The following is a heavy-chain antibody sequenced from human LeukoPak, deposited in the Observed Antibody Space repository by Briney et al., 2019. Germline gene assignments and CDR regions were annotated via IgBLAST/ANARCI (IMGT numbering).Heavy chain of an antibody. CDR3: ARPEVTAMVRWGAFDI. J-gene: IGHJ3*02. V-gene: IGHV1-69*05. D-gene: IGHD5-18*01. CDR1: GGTFSSYA. CDR2: IIPIFGTA. Sequence: SVKVSCKASGGTFSSYAISWVRQAPGQGLEWMGGIIPIFGTASYAQKFQGRVTITTDESTSTAYMELSSLRSEDTAVYYCARPEVTAMVRWGAFDIWGQGTMVTVSS.